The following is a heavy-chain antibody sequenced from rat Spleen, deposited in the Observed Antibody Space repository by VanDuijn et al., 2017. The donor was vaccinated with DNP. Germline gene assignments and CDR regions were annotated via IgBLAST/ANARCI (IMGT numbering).Heavy chain of an antibody. CDR1: GFTFSNYD. Sequence: EVQLVESGGGLVQPGRSLKLSCAASGFTFSNYDMAWVRQAPTKGLEWVASISPSGGSTYYRDSVKGRFTVSRDNAKSTLYLQMDSLRSEDTATYYCARQSWELWYFDFWGPGTMVTVSS. J-gene: IGHJ1*01. CDR2: ISPSGGST. D-gene: IGHD5-1*01. CDR3: ARQSWELWYFDF. V-gene: IGHV5-25*01.